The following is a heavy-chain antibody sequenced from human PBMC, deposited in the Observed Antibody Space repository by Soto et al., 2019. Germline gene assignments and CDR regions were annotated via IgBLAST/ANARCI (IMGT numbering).Heavy chain of an antibody. CDR2: ISSSSSYI. CDR3: ARARYYYGSGSYSYFDY. D-gene: IGHD3-10*01. CDR1: GFTFSSYS. J-gene: IGHJ4*02. V-gene: IGHV3-21*01. Sequence: EVQLVESGGGLVKPGGSLRLSCAASGFTFSSYSMNWVRQAPGKGLEWVSSISSSSSYIYYADSVKGRFTISRDNAKNSLYLQMNSLRAEDTAVYYCARARYYYGSGSYSYFDYWGQGTLVTVSS.